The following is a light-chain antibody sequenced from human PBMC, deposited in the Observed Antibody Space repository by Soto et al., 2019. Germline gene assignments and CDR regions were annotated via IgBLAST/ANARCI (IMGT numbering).Light chain of an antibody. J-gene: IGKJ1*01. Sequence: IGLTQSPGTLSLSPGERATLSCRPSQSVVSSDFAWYQQKPGQAPRLLIYGASSRATGIPDRFSGSGSGTDFTLTISRLEPEDFAVYYCQQYGSSPRTFGQGTKVDIK. CDR3: QQYGSSPRT. V-gene: IGKV3-20*01. CDR1: QSVVSSD. CDR2: GAS.